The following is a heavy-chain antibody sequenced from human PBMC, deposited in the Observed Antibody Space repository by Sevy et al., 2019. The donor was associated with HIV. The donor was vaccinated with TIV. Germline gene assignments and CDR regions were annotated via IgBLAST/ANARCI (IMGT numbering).Heavy chain of an antibody. V-gene: IGHV5-51*01. CDR1: GYSFTSYW. Sequence: GESLKISCKGSGYSFTSYWIGWVRQMPGKGLEWMGIIYPGDSDTRYSPSFQGQVTISADKSISTAYLQWSSLKASDTAMYYWARHGDYYYSSGYYYKTNYYYYGMDVWGQGTTVTVSS. J-gene: IGHJ6*02. CDR3: ARHGDYYYSSGYYYKTNYYYYGMDV. CDR2: IYPGDSDT. D-gene: IGHD3-22*01.